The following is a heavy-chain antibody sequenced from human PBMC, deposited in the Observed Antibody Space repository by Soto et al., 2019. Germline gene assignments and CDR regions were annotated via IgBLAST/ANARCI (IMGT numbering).Heavy chain of an antibody. D-gene: IGHD2-8*01. V-gene: IGHV3-23*01. J-gene: IGHJ4*02. CDR1: GFTFRSYA. Sequence: EVQLLESGGGLVQPGGSVRLSCAASGFTFRSYAMSWVRQAPGKGLEWVSGISGSGGSASYADSVKGRFTISRDNSKNTLYLQRDILGAEDTAVYYYAESQGVLTVFAIDIWGQGTMVTVSS. CDR2: ISGSGGSA. CDR3: AESQGVLTVFAIDI.